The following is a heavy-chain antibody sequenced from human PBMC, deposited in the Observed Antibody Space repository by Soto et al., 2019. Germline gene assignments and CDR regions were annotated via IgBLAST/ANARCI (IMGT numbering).Heavy chain of an antibody. CDR2: VSTYNDNR. J-gene: IGHJ5*02. CDR3: AFCSGDSCNYNWFDP. Sequence: QVQLVQSGAEVKKPGASVKVSCKASGYRFTNYGISWVRQAPGQGLEWMGWVSTYNDNRNYAQKLQGRVTMTTDTSTSTAYMGLRSLRSDDTAVYYCAFCSGDSCNYNWFDPCGQGTLVTVSS. D-gene: IGHD2-15*01. V-gene: IGHV1-18*01. CDR1: GYRFTNYG.